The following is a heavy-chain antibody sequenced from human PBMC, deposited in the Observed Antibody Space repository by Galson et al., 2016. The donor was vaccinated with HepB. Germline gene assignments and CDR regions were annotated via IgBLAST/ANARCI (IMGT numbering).Heavy chain of an antibody. CDR1: GFTFS. Sequence: SLRLSCAASGFTFSMHWVRQAPGKGLEWVAALWYDGSNKFYADSVKGRFTISRDNSKNTLYLQMNSLRAEDTAVYSCARSRWLPPTYFDFWGQGTLVTVSS. J-gene: IGHJ4*02. V-gene: IGHV3-30*19. CDR2: LWYDGSNK. D-gene: IGHD3-22*01. CDR3: ARSRWLPPTYFDF.